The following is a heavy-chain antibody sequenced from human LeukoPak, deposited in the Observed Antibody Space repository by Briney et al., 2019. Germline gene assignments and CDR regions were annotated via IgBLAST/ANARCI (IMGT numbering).Heavy chain of an antibody. V-gene: IGHV3-21*01. CDR2: ISISSNYI. J-gene: IGHJ5*02. CDR1: GFTFSVYT. CDR3: ARDPWGYTVTTGP. D-gene: IGHD4-11*01. Sequence: GGSLRLSCEASGFTFSVYTMNWVRQAPGKGPEWVSSISISSNYIYYADSVKGRFTISRDNAKNSLYLQMNSLRAEDTAVYYCARDPWGYTVTTGPWGQGALVTVSS.